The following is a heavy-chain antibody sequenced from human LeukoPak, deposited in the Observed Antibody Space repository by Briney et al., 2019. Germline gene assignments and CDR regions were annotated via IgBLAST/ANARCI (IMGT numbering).Heavy chain of an antibody. CDR2: INPNSGGA. CDR3: ARGPSYYYYMDV. J-gene: IGHJ6*03. V-gene: IGHV1-2*02. CDR1: GYTFTGYY. Sequence: ASVKVSCRASGYTFTGYYMHWVRQAPGQGLEWMGWINPNSGGANYAQKFQGRVTMTRDTSITTACMELSSLGSDDTAVYYCARGPSYYYYMDVWGKGTTVTVSS.